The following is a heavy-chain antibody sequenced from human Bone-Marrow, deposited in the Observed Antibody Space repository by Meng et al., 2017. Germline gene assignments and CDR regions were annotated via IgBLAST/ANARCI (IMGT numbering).Heavy chain of an antibody. V-gene: IGHV1-18*01. CDR1: GYTFTSYG. D-gene: IGHD2-8*01. J-gene: IGHJ4*02. Sequence: ASVKVSCKASGYTFTSYGISWVRQAPGQGLEWMGWISAYNGNTNYAQKLQGRVTMTTDTSTSTADMELRSLRSDDTAVYYCARGGLYCTNGVCYWYYFDYWGQGTLVTVSS. CDR2: ISAYNGNT. CDR3: ARGGLYCTNGVCYWYYFDY.